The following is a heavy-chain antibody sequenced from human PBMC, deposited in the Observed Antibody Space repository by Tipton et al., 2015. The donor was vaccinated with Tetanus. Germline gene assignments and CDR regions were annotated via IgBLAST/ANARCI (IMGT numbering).Heavy chain of an antibody. J-gene: IGHJ4*02. CDR2: IWYDGSNK. CDR1: GFTFSSYG. V-gene: IGHV3-33*01. CDR3: ARDQQQLGKPLDY. D-gene: IGHD6-13*01. Sequence: SLRLSCAASGFTFSSYGMHWVRQAPGKGLEWVTVIWYDGSNKYYADSVKGRFTISRDNSKNTLYLQMNSLRAEDTAVYYCARDQQQLGKPLDYWGQGTLVTVSS.